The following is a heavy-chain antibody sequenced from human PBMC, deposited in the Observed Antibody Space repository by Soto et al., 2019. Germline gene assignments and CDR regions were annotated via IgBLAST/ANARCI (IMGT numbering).Heavy chain of an antibody. V-gene: IGHV1-18*01. CDR1: GYTFATYG. Sequence: QVQLVQSGGEVKKPGASMKVSCKASGYTFATYGVSWVRQAPGRGLEWVGWVSAINGATSSAHNFQDRIIMTTDTSTSTAYMELRSLRSDDTAIYYCTRGKSIAVPEGPWGQGTLVTVSS. CDR2: VSAINGAT. CDR3: TRGKSIAVPEGP. J-gene: IGHJ5*02. D-gene: IGHD6-19*01.